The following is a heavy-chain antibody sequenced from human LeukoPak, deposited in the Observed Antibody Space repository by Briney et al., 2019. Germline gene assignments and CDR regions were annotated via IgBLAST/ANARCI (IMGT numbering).Heavy chain of an antibody. CDR2: ISYDGSNK. CDR3: AKAGYSSGWYFDY. D-gene: IGHD6-19*01. V-gene: IGHV3-30*18. CDR1: GFTFSSYG. Sequence: GGSLRLSCAASGFTFSSYGMHWVRQAPGKGLEWVAVISYDGSNKYYADSVKGRFTISRDNSKNTLYLQMNSLRAEDTAVYYCAKAGYSSGWYFDYWGQGTLVTVSS. J-gene: IGHJ4*02.